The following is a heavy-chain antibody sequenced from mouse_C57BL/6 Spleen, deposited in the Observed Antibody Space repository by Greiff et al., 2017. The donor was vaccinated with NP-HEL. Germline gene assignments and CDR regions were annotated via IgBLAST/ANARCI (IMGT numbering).Heavy chain of an antibody. Sequence: VQVVESGPELVKPGASVKISCKASGYAFSSSWMNWVKQRPGKGLEWIGRIYPGDGDTNYNGKFKGKATLTADKSSSTAYMQLSSLTSEDSAVYFCARWNSPFDYWGQGTTLTVSS. CDR3: ARWNSPFDY. V-gene: IGHV1-82*01. CDR1: GYAFSSSW. D-gene: IGHD2-12*01. J-gene: IGHJ2*01. CDR2: IYPGDGDT.